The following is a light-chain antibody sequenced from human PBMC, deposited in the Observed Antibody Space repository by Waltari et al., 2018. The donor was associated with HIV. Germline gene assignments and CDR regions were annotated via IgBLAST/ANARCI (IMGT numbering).Light chain of an antibody. V-gene: IGLV2-8*01. CDR1: SSDVGGYTY. J-gene: IGLJ2*01. Sequence: QSALTQPPSASGSPGQSVTISCTGTSSDVGGYTYLSWYQQHPGKAPKLMIYEVTKRPSGVPDRFSGSKSGNTASLTVSGLQAEDEADYYCSSYAGSSNLRVFGGGTKLTVL. CDR2: EVT. CDR3: SSYAGSSNLRV.